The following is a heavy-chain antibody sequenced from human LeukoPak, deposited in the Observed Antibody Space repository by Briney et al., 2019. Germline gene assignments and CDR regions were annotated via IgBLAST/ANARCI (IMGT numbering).Heavy chain of an antibody. Sequence: GGSLRLSCSASGFTFSSYGIHWVRHAPGKGLEWVAVISYDGSNKYYADSVKGRFTISRDNSKNTLYLQMNSPRAEDTAVYYCAKGRYFGSGSYYPEFDYWGQGTLVTVSS. CDR1: GFTFSSYG. J-gene: IGHJ4*02. V-gene: IGHV3-30*18. D-gene: IGHD3-10*01. CDR2: ISYDGSNK. CDR3: AKGRYFGSGSYYPEFDY.